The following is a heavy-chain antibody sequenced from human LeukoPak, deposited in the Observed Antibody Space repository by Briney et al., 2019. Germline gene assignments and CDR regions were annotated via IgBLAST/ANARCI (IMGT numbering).Heavy chain of an antibody. D-gene: IGHD3-3*01. J-gene: IGHJ4*02. CDR2: IHSTGST. Sequence: PSETLSLTCTVSGGSITNYYWSWLRQPPGKGLEWIGCIHSTGSTNYNPSLETPVAISVDTSKNQFSLKLSSVTAADTAVYYCARRFKNQPQIYYFDYWGQGTLVTVSS. V-gene: IGHV4-59*01. CDR1: GGSITNYY. CDR3: ARRFKNQPQIYYFDY.